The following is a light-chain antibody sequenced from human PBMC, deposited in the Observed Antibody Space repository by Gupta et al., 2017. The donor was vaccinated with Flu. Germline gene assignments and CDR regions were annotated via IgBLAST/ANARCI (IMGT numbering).Light chain of an antibody. CDR1: STDIGANDF. Sequence: HSALTQPRPVSGSPGQSVTISCTGTSTDIGANDFVTWYQQHPGKVPKLLIYDVRRRPSGVPDRFSGSKSGNTASLTISGLQAEDEADYYCCSYGGTDWVFGGGTKLTVL. CDR3: CSYGGTDWV. J-gene: IGLJ3*02. CDR2: DVR. V-gene: IGLV2-11*01.